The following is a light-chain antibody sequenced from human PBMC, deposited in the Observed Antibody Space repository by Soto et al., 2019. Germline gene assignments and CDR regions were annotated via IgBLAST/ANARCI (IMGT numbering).Light chain of an antibody. CDR1: SSNIGNNY. CDR3: ASCDDSLSGVV. V-gene: IGLV1-47*01. J-gene: IGLJ2*01. Sequence: QSVLTQPPSASGTPGQGVTISCSGSSSNIGNNYVCWYQQLPGTAPKLLLYRDNQRPSGVPDRFSGSKSGTSASLAISGLRPEDEADYYCASCDDSLSGVVFGGGTKLTVL. CDR2: RDN.